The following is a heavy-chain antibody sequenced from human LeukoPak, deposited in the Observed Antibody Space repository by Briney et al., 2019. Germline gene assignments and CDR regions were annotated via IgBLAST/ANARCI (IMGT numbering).Heavy chain of an antibody. D-gene: IGHD2-15*01. J-gene: IGHJ6*02. CDR1: GGSISSSNW. CDR3: ARDRELGYCSGGSCLRLDYYYGMDV. Sequence: SETLSLTCAVSGGSISSSNWWSWVRQPPGKGLEWIGEIYHSGSTNYNPSLKSRVTISVDKSKNQFSLKLSSVTAADTAVYYCARDRELGYCSGGSCLRLDYYYGMDVWGQGTTVTVSS. CDR2: IYHSGST. V-gene: IGHV4-4*02.